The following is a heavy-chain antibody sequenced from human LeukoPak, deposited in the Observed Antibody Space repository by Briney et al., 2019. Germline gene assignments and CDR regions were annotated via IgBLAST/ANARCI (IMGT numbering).Heavy chain of an antibody. CDR1: GGTFNSYA. D-gene: IGHD6-19*01. V-gene: IGHV1-69*10. Sequence: GASVTVSCTASGGTFNSYAINWVRQAPGQGREWMGRIIPILGIANYAQKFQGRVTITADKSTSTAYMELSSLRSEDTAVYYCARAAAVAVYYYYGMDVWGQGTTVTVSS. CDR3: ARAAAVAVYYYYGMDV. CDR2: IIPILGIA. J-gene: IGHJ6*02.